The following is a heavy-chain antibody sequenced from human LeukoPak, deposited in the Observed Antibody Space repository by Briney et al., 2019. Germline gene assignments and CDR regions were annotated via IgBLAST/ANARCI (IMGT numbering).Heavy chain of an antibody. CDR1: GFTFSSYA. CDR2: LSGSGGST. J-gene: IGHJ4*02. CDR3: AKDLVVITPSFDY. Sequence: GGSLRLSCAASGFTFSSYAMSWVRQGPGKGLEGVSALSGSGGSTYYADSVKGRFTISRDNSKNTLYLQMSSLRAEDTAVYYCAKDLVVITPSFDYWGQGTLVTVSS. V-gene: IGHV3-23*01. D-gene: IGHD3-22*01.